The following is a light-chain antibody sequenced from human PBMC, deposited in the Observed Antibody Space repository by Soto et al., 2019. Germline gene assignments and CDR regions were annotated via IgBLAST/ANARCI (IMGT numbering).Light chain of an antibody. V-gene: IGLV1-40*01. J-gene: IGLJ1*01. CDR3: QSYDSSLSGYV. CDR2: GNS. CDR1: SSNIGAGYD. Sequence: QSVLTQPPSVSGAPGQRVTISCTGSSSNIGAGYDVHWYQKLPGTAPKLLIYGNSNRPSGVPDRFSGSKSGTSVSPAITGLQAEDEADYYCQSYDSSLSGYVFGTGTKLTVL.